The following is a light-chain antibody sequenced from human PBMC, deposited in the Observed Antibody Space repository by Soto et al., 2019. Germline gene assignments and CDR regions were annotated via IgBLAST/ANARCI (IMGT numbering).Light chain of an antibody. V-gene: IGLV2-14*01. CDR2: EVS. J-gene: IGLJ1*01. Sequence: QSVLTQPASVSGSPGQSITMSCTGTSSDVGSYDFVSWYQQHPGKAPKLLIYEVSTRPSGVSARFSGSKSDNTASLTISGLQAADEADYFCSSYSSSTVRYVFGSGTKLTVL. CDR3: SSYSSSTVRYV. CDR1: SSDVGSYDF.